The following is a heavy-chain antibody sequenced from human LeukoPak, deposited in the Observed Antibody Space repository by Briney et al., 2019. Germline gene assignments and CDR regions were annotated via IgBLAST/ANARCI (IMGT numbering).Heavy chain of an antibody. CDR3: ARDRLVVPAVGWFDP. CDR2: ISSSSSYI. Sequence: GVSLRLSCAASGFTFSSYSMNWVRQAPGKGLEWVSSISSSSSYIYYADSVKGRFTISRDNAKNSLYLQMNSLRAEDTAVYYCARDRLVVPAVGWFDPWGQGTLVTVSS. J-gene: IGHJ5*02. V-gene: IGHV3-21*01. D-gene: IGHD2-2*01. CDR1: GFTFSSYS.